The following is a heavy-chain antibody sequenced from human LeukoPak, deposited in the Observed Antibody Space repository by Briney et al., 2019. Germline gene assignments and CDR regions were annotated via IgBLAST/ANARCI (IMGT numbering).Heavy chain of an antibody. CDR1: SGSISNYY. Sequence: PSETLSLTCTVSSGSISNYYWTLIRQPAGKRLEWIGRIYISGSTNYNPSLKSRVTMSLDTSKNQFSVKLTSVTAADTAVYYCARESSRYPYYFDYWGQGTLVTVSS. CDR2: IYISGST. D-gene: IGHD3-22*01. V-gene: IGHV4-4*07. J-gene: IGHJ4*02. CDR3: ARESSRYPYYFDY.